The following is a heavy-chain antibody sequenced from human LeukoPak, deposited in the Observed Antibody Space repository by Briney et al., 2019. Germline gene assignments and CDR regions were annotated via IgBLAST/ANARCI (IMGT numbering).Heavy chain of an antibody. CDR3: AKDSGATIFGVVTKHYYYYGMDV. Sequence: GGSLRLSCAASGFTFSSNAMSWVRQAPGKGLEWVSAISGSGGSTYYADSVKGRFTISRDNSKNTLYLQMNSLRAEDTAVYYCAKDSGATIFGVVTKHYYYYGMDVWGQGTTVTVSS. CDR2: ISGSGGST. V-gene: IGHV3-23*01. D-gene: IGHD3-3*01. CDR1: GFTFSSNA. J-gene: IGHJ6*02.